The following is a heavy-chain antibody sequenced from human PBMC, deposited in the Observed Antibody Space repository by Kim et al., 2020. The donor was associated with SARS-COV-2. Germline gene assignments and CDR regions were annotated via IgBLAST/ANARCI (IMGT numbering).Heavy chain of an antibody. V-gene: IGHV4-4*02. J-gene: IGHJ6*02. CDR3: ARDLSYCGGDCSLYYYYGMDV. Sequence: SETLSLTCAVSGGSISSSNWWSWVRQPPGKGLEWIGEIYHSGSTNYNPSLKSRVTISVDKSKNQFSLKLSSVTAADTAVYYCARDLSYCGGDCSLYYYYGMDVWGQGTTVTVSS. CDR1: GGSISSSNW. CDR2: IYHSGST. D-gene: IGHD2-21*02.